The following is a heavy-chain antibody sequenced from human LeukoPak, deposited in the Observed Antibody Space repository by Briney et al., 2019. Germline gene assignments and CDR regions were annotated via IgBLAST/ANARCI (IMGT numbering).Heavy chain of an antibody. CDR3: ARDPQAAAGLDAFDI. D-gene: IGHD6-13*01. CDR1: GFTFSSYS. V-gene: IGHV3-21*01. Sequence: GGSLRLSCAASGFTFSSYSMNWVRQAPGKGLEWVASISSSSSYIYYADSVKGRFTISRDNAKNSLYLQMNSLRAEDTAVYYCARDPQAAAGLDAFDIWGQGTMVTVSA. J-gene: IGHJ3*02. CDR2: ISSSSSYI.